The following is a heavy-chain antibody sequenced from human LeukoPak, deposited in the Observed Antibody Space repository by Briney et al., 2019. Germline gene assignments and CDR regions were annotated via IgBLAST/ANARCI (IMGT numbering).Heavy chain of an antibody. Sequence: SETLSLTCTVSGGSISIYYWSWIRQPPGKGLEWLGYTYNSGSTLYNPSLKSRVTISVDTSRNEFSLRLTSVTAADAAVYYCARLSVGSSWFFDYWGQGTLSPSPQ. J-gene: IGHJ4*02. CDR3: ARLSVGSSWFFDY. CDR2: TYNSGST. CDR1: GGSISIYY. D-gene: IGHD6-13*01. V-gene: IGHV4-59*01.